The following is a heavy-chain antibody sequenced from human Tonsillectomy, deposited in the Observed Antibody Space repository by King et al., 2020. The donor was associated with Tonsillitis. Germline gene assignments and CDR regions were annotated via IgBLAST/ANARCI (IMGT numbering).Heavy chain of an antibody. D-gene: IGHD6-13*01. Sequence: EVQLVESGGGLVQPGGSLRLSCAASGFTFRNFWMTWVRQAPGRGLEWVASIRQDESEKYYVDSVMGRFTISRDNAKNSLYLQMNSLRAEDTAVYYCARAGGWAAAGSDYWGQGTLVTVS. J-gene: IGHJ4*02. CDR1: GFTFRNFW. V-gene: IGHV3-7*03. CDR3: ARAGGWAAAGSDY. CDR2: IRQDESEK.